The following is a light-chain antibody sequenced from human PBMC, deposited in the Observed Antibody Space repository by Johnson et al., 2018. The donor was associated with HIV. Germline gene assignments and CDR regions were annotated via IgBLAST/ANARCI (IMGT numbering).Light chain of an antibody. CDR3: GTWDSSLTTSYV. J-gene: IGLJ1*01. Sequence: VLTQPPSVSAAPGQKVTISCSGSSSNIGNNYVSWYQQLPGTAPKLLIYDNNKRPSGIPDRFSGSKSGTSATLGITGLQTGDEADYYCGTWDSSLTTSYVFGTWTKVIVV. CDR2: DNN. V-gene: IGLV1-51*01. CDR1: SSNIGNNY.